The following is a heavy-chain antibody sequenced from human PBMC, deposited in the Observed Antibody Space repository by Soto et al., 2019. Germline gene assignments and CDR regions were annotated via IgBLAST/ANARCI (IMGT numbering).Heavy chain of an antibody. V-gene: IGHV3-64D*06. D-gene: IGHD2-15*01. CDR3: VKDEGFCSGGNCYSVARGGFDL. Sequence: PGGSLRLFCSASGFALSSYAMHWVRQAPGKGLEYVSSISSNGISTYYADSVKGRFTISRDSSKNTLYIQMNSLRPDDTALYYCVKDEGFCSGGNCYSVARGGFDLWGQGTMVTVSS. CDR2: ISSNGIST. CDR1: GFALSSYA. J-gene: IGHJ3*01.